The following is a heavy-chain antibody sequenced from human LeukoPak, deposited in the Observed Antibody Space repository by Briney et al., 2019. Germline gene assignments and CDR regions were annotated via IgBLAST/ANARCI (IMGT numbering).Heavy chain of an antibody. Sequence: GGSLRLSCAASGFTFSSYWMSWVRQAPGKGLEWVANIKQDGSEKYYVDSVKGRFTISRDKSKNTLYLQMNSLRAEDTATYYCAKTARYSSSWPTRRDYYYMDVWGKGTTVTVSS. J-gene: IGHJ6*03. CDR3: AKTARYSSSWPTRRDYYYMDV. V-gene: IGHV3-7*03. D-gene: IGHD6-13*01. CDR2: IKQDGSEK. CDR1: GFTFSSYW.